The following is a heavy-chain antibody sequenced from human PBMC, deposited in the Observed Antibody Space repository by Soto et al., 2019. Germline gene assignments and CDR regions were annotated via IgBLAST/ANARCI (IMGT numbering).Heavy chain of an antibody. V-gene: IGHV4-30-4*01. Sequence: VQLQESGPGLVKPSQTLSLTCTVSSGSISSADYYWSWIRQPPGKGLEWIGYIYYTGSAYYNPALKSRVTMSVDTSKNQFSLKVTSVTAADTAVYSCASGGSSNWFDPWGQGTLVTVSS. CDR2: IYYTGSA. CDR1: SGSISSADYY. D-gene: IGHD1-26*01. CDR3: ASGGSSNWFDP. J-gene: IGHJ5*02.